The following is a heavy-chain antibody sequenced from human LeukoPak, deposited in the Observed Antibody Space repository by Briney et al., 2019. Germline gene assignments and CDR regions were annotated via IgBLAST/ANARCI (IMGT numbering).Heavy chain of an antibody. CDR2: ISYDGSNK. CDR1: GFTFSSYG. V-gene: IGHV3-30*18. Sequence: GGSLRLSCAASGFTFSSYGMHWVRRAPGKGLEWVAVISYDGSNKYYADSVKGRFTISRDNSKNTLYLQMNSLRAEDTAVYYCAKAAPLYYDSSGYYYLDYWGQGTLVTVSS. J-gene: IGHJ4*02. CDR3: AKAAPLYYDSSGYYYLDY. D-gene: IGHD3-22*01.